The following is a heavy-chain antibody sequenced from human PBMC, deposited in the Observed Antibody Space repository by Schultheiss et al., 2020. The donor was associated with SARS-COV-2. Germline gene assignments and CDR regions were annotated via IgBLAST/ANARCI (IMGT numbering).Heavy chain of an antibody. Sequence: GGSLRLSCAASGFTVSSIYMSWVRQAPGKGLEWVSYISSSGSTIYYADSVKGRFTISRDNAKNSLYLQMNSLRAEDTAVYYCARGGVWNTYAHDAFDIWGQGTMVTVSS. J-gene: IGHJ3*02. CDR1: GFTVSSIY. V-gene: IGHV3-11*04. CDR2: ISSSGSTI. CDR3: ARGGVWNTYAHDAFDI. D-gene: IGHD1/OR15-1a*01.